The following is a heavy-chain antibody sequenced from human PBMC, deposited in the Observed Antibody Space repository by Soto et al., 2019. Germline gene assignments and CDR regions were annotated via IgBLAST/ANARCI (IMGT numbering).Heavy chain of an antibody. Sequence: SETLSLTCTVSGGSISSGDYYLSWIRQPPGKGLEWIGYIYYSGSTYYNPSLESRVTISVDTSKNQFSLKLSSVTAADTAVYYCARHGQQLDTWGQGTLVT. CDR3: ARHGQQLDT. V-gene: IGHV4-30-4*01. CDR2: IYYSGST. CDR1: GGSISSGDYY. J-gene: IGHJ4*02. D-gene: IGHD6-13*01.